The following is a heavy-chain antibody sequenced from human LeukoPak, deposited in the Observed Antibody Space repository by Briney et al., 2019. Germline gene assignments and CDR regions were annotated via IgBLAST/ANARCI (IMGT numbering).Heavy chain of an antibody. Sequence: PGGSLRLSCAASGFTFSSYEMNWVRQAPGKGLEWVSYISSSGSTIYYADSVKGRFTISRDNAKNSLYLQMNSLRAEDTAVYYCARVGDGYNPSDYWGQGTLVTVSS. D-gene: IGHD5-24*01. CDR1: GFTFSSYE. CDR2: ISSSGSTI. CDR3: ARVGDGYNPSDY. V-gene: IGHV3-48*03. J-gene: IGHJ4*02.